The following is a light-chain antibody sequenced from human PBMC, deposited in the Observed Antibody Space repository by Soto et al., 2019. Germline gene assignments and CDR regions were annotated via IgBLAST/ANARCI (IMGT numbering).Light chain of an antibody. V-gene: IGKV3-20*01. Sequence: EIVLTQSPATLSVSPGERATLSCRASQSVSSNLAWYQQNPGQAPRLLIYGASTRATGIPDRFSGSGSGTDFTLTISRLEPEYFAVYYCQQYCTSGTFGQGTKVDI. CDR2: GAS. CDR1: QSVSSN. CDR3: QQYCTSGT. J-gene: IGKJ1*01.